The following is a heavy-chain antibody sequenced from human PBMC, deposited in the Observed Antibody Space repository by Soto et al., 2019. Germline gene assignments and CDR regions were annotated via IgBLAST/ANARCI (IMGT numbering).Heavy chain of an antibody. D-gene: IGHD3-10*01. CDR2: ISGSGGST. CDR1: GFTFSSYA. V-gene: IGHV3-23*01. Sequence: AGGSLRLSCAASGFTFSSYAMSWVRQAPGKGREWVSAISGSGGSTYYADSVKGRFTISRDNSKNTLYLQMNSLRAEDTAVYYCAKGGRSITMVRGAGRDVWGQGTTVTVSS. CDR3: AKGGRSITMVRGAGRDV. J-gene: IGHJ6*02.